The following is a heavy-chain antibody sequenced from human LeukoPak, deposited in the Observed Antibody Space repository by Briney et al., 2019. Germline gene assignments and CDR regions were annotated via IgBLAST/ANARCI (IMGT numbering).Heavy chain of an antibody. Sequence: GESLKISCKDSGYTFSSYWIGWVRQMPGKGLEWMGIIYPGDSDTRYSPSLQGQVTISVDTSIGTAYLQWSSLKASDTAIYYCARQNDFRLDYWGQGALVTVSS. CDR1: GYTFSSYW. CDR2: IYPGDSDT. J-gene: IGHJ4*02. D-gene: IGHD3-3*01. CDR3: ARQNDFRLDY. V-gene: IGHV5-51*01.